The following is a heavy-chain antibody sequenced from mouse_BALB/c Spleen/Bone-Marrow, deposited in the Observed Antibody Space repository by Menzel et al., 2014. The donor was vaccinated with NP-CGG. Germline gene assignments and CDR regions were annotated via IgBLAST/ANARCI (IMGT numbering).Heavy chain of an antibody. D-gene: IGHD1-1*02. CDR1: GYTFTEYI. Sequence: QVQLQQSGAGLVKPGASVELSCKASGYTFTEYIIHWVKQRSGQSLEWIGWFYPGSGSIKHNEKFKDKATLTPDKSSRTVYMELSRLTSEDSAVYFCARREGGGYVDYWGQGTTRTVSS. V-gene: IGHV1-62-2*01. J-gene: IGHJ2*01. CDR2: FYPGSGSI. CDR3: ARREGGGYVDY.